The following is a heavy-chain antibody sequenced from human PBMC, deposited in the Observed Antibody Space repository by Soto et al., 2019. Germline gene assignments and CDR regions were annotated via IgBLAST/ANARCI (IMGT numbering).Heavy chain of an antibody. CDR3: TRDQPITP. J-gene: IGHJ3*01. Sequence: LRLSCTASGFTFGDYAMSWVRQAPGKRLEWVGFIRSKGSGGTSEYAASVKGRFTFSRDDSKSIAYLQMNSLKTEDTAVYYCTRDQPITPWGQGTMVTVSS. V-gene: IGHV3-49*04. D-gene: IGHD3-10*01. CDR1: GFTFGDYA. CDR2: IRSKGSGGTS.